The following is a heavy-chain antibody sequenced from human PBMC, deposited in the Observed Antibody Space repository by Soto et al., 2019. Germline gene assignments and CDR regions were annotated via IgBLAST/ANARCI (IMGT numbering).Heavy chain of an antibody. CDR3: ARARNYYYGSGSPRLDY. J-gene: IGHJ4*02. Sequence: SETLSLTCAVSGGSISSGGYSWSWIRQPPGKGLEWIGYIYHSGSTYYNPSLKSRVTISVDRSKNQLSLKLSSVTAADTAVYYCARARNYYYGSGSPRLDYWGQGTLVTVSS. CDR1: GGSISSGGYS. D-gene: IGHD3-10*01. V-gene: IGHV4-30-2*01. CDR2: IYHSGST.